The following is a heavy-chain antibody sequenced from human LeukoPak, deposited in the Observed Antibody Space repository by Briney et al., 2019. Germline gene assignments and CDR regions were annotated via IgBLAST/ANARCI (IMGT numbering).Heavy chain of an antibody. J-gene: IGHJ2*01. D-gene: IGHD1-14*01. Sequence: PGGSLRLSCAASGFTVSTNCMTWVRQAPGKGLEWVSTIYSGGTTYYADSVMGRFTISRHNSRNTLYLQMNSLRAEDTAVYYCAKTGTYWYFDLWGRGTLVTVSS. CDR2: IYSGGTT. CDR3: AKTGTYWYFDL. CDR1: GFTVSTNC. V-gene: IGHV3-53*04.